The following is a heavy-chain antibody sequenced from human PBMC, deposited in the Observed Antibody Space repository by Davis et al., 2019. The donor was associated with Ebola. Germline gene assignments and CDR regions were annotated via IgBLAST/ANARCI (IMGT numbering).Heavy chain of an antibody. J-gene: IGHJ4*02. CDR2: ISSSSSTI. D-gene: IGHD6-19*01. CDR3: ARDLIGVLMPYYFDY. Sequence: GESLKISCAASGFTFSSYSMNWVRQAPGKGLEWVSYISSSSSTIYYADSVKGRFTISRDNAKNSLYLQMNSLRDEDTAVYYCARDLIGVLMPYYFDYWGQGTLVTVSS. V-gene: IGHV3-48*02. CDR1: GFTFSSYS.